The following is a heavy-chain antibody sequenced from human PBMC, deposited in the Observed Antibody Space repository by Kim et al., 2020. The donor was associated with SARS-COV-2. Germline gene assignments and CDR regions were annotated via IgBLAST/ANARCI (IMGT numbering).Heavy chain of an antibody. J-gene: IGHJ4*02. CDR2: ISAYNGNT. CDR3: ASLHGRGWGRYYVFWSGYSLRPCFDY. Sequence: ASVKVSCKASGYTFTSYGISWVRQAPGQGLEWMGWISAYNGNTNYAQKLQGRVTMTTDTSTSTAYMELRSLRSDDTAVYYCASLHGRGWGRYYVFWSGYSLRPCFDYWGQGTLVTVSS. CDR1: GYTFTSYG. D-gene: IGHD3-3*01. V-gene: IGHV1-18*01.